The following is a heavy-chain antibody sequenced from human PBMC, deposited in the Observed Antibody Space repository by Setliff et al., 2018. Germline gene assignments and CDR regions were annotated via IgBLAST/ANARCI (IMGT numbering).Heavy chain of an antibody. CDR3: VRLAAIPEPATGVLG. J-gene: IGHJ4*02. CDR2: INPNSGGT. D-gene: IGHD2-2*02. V-gene: IGHV1-2*02. Sequence: GASVKVSCKASGYTFTGYYMHWVRQAPGQGPEWMGWINPNSGGTNYAQKFQGRVTMTRDPSISTAYMELNSLRSDATAVYYCVRLAAIPEPATGVLGWGQGTLVTVSS. CDR1: GYTFTGYY.